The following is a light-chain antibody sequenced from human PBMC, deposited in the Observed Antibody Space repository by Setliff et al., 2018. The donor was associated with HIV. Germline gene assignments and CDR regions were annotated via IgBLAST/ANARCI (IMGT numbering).Light chain of an antibody. CDR1: SSDVGGSNY. Sequence: QSVLAQPASVSGSPGQSITISCTGTSSDVGGSNYVSWYQQHPGKAPKLMIYEVSNRPSWVSNRFSGSKSGNTASLTISGLQAEDEADYYCSSYTTGATYVFGTGTKVTVL. CDR2: EVS. CDR3: SSYTTGATYV. J-gene: IGLJ1*01. V-gene: IGLV2-14*01.